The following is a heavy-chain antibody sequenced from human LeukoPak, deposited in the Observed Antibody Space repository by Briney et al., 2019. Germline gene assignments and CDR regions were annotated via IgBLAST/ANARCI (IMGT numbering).Heavy chain of an antibody. J-gene: IGHJ4*02. D-gene: IGHD3-22*01. Sequence: GASVKVSCKASGYTFTGYYMHWVRQAPGQGLEWMGGIIPIFGTANYAQKFQGRVTITTDESTSTAYMELSSLRSEDTAVYYCARAESGDDYDSSGYYSLSLDYWGQGTLVTVSS. V-gene: IGHV1-69*05. CDR1: GYTFTGYY. CDR2: IIPIFGTA. CDR3: ARAESGDDYDSSGYYSLSLDY.